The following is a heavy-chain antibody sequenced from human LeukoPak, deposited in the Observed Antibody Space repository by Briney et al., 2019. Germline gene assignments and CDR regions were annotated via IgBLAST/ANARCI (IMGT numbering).Heavy chain of an antibody. J-gene: IGHJ5*02. CDR3: ARDLCSGGSCYPGWFDP. CDR2: IYYSGST. Sequence: PSETLSLTCTVSGDSISSYYWSWIRQPPGKGLEWIGYIYYSGSTIYNPSLNSRVTISVDTSKNQFSLKLTSVTAADTAVYYCARDLCSGGSCYPGWFDPWGQGILVTVSS. V-gene: IGHV4-59*01. CDR1: GDSISSYY. D-gene: IGHD2-15*01.